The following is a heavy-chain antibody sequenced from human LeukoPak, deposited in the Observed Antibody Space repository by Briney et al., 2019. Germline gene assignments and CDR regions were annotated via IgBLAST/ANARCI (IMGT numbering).Heavy chain of an antibody. CDR1: GYTLTELS. CDR2: FDPEDGET. D-gene: IGHD2-2*01. J-gene: IGHJ5*02. CDR3: ATIPTDIVVVEFDP. V-gene: IGHV1-24*01. Sequence: ASVKVSCKVSGYTLTELSMHWVRQAPGKGLEWKGGFDPEDGETIYAQKFQGRVTMTEDTSTDTAYMELSSLRSEDTAVYYCATIPTDIVVVEFDPWGQGTLVTVSS.